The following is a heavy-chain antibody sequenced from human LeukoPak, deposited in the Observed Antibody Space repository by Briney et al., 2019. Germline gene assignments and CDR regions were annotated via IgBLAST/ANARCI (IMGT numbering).Heavy chain of an antibody. CDR2: INPNSGVT. Sequence: ASVKVSCKASGYSFSDYYMHWVRQAPGQGLEWMGRINPNSGVTNYAQKFQGRVTMTRNTSISTAYMELSSLRSEDTAVYYCARGRSIAARRGLGFWGQGTLVTVSS. V-gene: IGHV1-2*06. CDR1: GYSFSDYY. D-gene: IGHD6-6*01. CDR3: ARGRSIAARRGLGF. J-gene: IGHJ4*02.